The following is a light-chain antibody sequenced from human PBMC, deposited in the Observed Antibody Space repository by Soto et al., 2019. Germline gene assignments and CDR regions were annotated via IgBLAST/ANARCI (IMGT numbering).Light chain of an antibody. V-gene: IGLV2-14*01. CDR2: EVS. CDR1: SSDVGGYNY. J-gene: IGLJ1*01. CDR3: SSYTSSKTSV. Sequence: QSALTQPASVSGSPGQAITISCTGTSSDVGGYNYVSWYQQHPGKAPKLMIYEVSNRPSGVSDRFSGSKYGNTASLTISGLPSEDEADYYSSSYTSSKTSVFGTGTKVSVL.